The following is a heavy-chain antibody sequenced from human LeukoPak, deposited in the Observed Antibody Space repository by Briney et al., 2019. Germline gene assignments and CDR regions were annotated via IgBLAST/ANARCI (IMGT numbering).Heavy chain of an antibody. CDR3: ARDTYSKGAFDY. J-gene: IGHJ4*02. Sequence: GGSLRLSCAASGFTFSSYAMHWVRQAPGKGLEYVSAISSNGGSTYYANSVKGRFTISRDNSKNTLYLQMGSLRAEDMAVYYCARDTYSKGAFDYWGQGTLVTVSS. CDR2: ISSNGGST. D-gene: IGHD4-11*01. V-gene: IGHV3-64*01. CDR1: GFTFSSYA.